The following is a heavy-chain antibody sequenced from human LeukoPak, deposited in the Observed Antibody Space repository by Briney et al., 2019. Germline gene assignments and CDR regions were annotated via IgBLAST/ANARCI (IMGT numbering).Heavy chain of an antibody. V-gene: IGHV3-21*01. CDR3: AKDPLRYYDSSGYFANWFDP. D-gene: IGHD3-22*01. J-gene: IGHJ5*02. Sequence: GGSLRLSCAASGFTFSSYSMNWVRQAPGKGLEWVSSISSSSSYIYYADSVKGRFTISRDNAKNSLYLQMNSLRAEDTAVYYCAKDPLRYYDSSGYFANWFDPWGQGTLVTVSS. CDR1: GFTFSSYS. CDR2: ISSSSSYI.